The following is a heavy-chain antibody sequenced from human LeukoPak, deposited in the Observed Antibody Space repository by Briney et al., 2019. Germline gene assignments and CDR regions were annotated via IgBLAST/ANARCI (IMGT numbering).Heavy chain of an antibody. CDR3: ARQAHSSSQDLM. CDR1: GYSFTSYW. D-gene: IGHD6-13*01. Sequence: ESLKSSCKGSGYSFTSYWIGWVGQMPGKGLEWMGIIYPGDSDTRYSPSFQGQVTISANKAISTAYLQWSSLKASDTAMYYCARQAHSSSQDLMWGQGTLVTVSS. J-gene: IGHJ4*02. CDR2: IYPGDSDT. V-gene: IGHV5-51*01.